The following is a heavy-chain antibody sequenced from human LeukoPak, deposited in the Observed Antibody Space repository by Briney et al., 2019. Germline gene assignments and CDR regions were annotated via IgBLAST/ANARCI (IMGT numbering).Heavy chain of an antibody. Sequence: PGGSLRLSCAASGFTFSSYAMHWVRQAPGKGLEWVAVISYDGSNKYYADSVKGRFTISRDNSKNTLYLQMNSLRAEDTAVYYCARGTSYYYDSSGYPPDYWGQGTLVTVSS. CDR3: ARGTSYYYDSSGYPPDY. CDR2: ISYDGSNK. D-gene: IGHD3-22*01. CDR1: GFTFSSYA. V-gene: IGHV3-30-3*01. J-gene: IGHJ4*02.